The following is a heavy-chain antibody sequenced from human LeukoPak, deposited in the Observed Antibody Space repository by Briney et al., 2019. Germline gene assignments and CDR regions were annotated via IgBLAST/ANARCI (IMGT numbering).Heavy chain of an antibody. CDR2: IYTSGGT. V-gene: IGHV4-4*07. D-gene: IGHD2-2*01. J-gene: IGHJ6*03. CDR1: GGSISSYY. CDR3: ARAGYGNCSSTSCYRFYYYYYYMDV. Sequence: SETLSLTCTVSGGSISSYYWSWIRQPAGKGLEWIGRIYTSGGTNYNPSLKSRVTMSVDTSKNQFSLKLSSVTAADTAVYYCARAGYGNCSSTSCYRFYYYYYYMDVWGKGTTVTVSS.